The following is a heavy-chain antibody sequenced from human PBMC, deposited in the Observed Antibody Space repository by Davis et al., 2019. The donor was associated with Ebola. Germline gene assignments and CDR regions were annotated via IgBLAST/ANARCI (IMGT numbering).Heavy chain of an antibody. J-gene: IGHJ5*02. CDR1: GYTFTSYV. V-gene: IGHV1-18*01. CDR2: ISAYNGNT. D-gene: IGHD3-3*01. Sequence: ASVKVSCKASGYTFTSYVISWVRQAPGQGLEWIGWISAYNGNTNYAQKLQGRVTMTTDTSTSTAFMELRSLRSDDTAVYYCARAHLRTIFGVVIIDWFDPWGQGTLVTVSS. CDR3: ARAHLRTIFGVVIIDWFDP.